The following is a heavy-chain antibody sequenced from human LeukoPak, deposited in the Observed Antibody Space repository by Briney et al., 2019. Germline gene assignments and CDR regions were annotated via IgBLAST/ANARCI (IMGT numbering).Heavy chain of an antibody. J-gene: IGHJ5*02. D-gene: IGHD4-23*01. CDR3: ATDRANGGNLNWFDP. V-gene: IGHV1-24*01. CDR2: FDPEDGET. CDR1: GYTLTELS. Sequence: ASVKVSCKVSGYTLTELSMHWVRQAPGKGLEWMGGFDPEDGETIYAQKFQGRVTMTEDTSTDTAYMELSSLRSEDTAVYHCATDRANGGNLNWFDPWGQGTLVTVSS.